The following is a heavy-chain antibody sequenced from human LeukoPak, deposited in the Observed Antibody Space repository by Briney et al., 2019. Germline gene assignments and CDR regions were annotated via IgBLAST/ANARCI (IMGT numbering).Heavy chain of an antibody. Sequence: SQTLSLTCTASGGSISSSDYYWSWIRQPPGKGLEWIGYIYYSGSTYYNPSLKSRVTISVDTSKNQFSLKLSSVTAADTAVYYCARAHSSSWYEWFDPWGQGTLVTVSS. CDR3: ARAHSSSWYEWFDP. D-gene: IGHD6-13*01. J-gene: IGHJ5*02. CDR1: GGSISSSDYY. CDR2: IYYSGST. V-gene: IGHV4-30-4*01.